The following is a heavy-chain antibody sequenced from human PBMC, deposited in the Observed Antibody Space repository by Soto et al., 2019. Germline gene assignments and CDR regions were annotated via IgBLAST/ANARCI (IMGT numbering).Heavy chain of an antibody. Sequence: QVQLVQSGAEVKKPGSSVKVSCKASGGTFSSYTISWVRQAPGQGLEWMGRIIPILGIANYAQKFQGRVTITADKSTSTAYMELSSLRSEDTAVYYCARDGGGGYAQGDGMDVWGQGTTVTVSS. V-gene: IGHV1-69*08. CDR1: GGTFSSYT. J-gene: IGHJ6*02. CDR3: ARDGGGGYAQGDGMDV. CDR2: IIPILGIA. D-gene: IGHD5-12*01.